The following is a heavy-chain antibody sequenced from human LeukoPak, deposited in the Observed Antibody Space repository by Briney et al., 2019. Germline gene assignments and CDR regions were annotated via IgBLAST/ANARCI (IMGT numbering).Heavy chain of an antibody. CDR3: ARDWSGYSYGPDFDY. Sequence: ASVKVSCKASGYTFTSYGISWVRQVPGQGLEWMGWISAYNGNTNYAQKLQGRVTMTTDTSTSTAYMELRSLRSDDTAVYYCARDWSGYSYGPDFDYWGQGTLVTVSS. CDR1: GYTFTSYG. J-gene: IGHJ4*02. D-gene: IGHD5-18*01. V-gene: IGHV1-18*01. CDR2: ISAYNGNT.